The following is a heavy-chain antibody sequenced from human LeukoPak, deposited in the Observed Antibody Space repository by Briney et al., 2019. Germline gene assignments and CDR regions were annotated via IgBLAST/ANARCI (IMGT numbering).Heavy chain of an antibody. Sequence: ASVKVSCKVSGYTLTELSMHWVRQAPGKGLEWMGGFDPEDGETIYAQKFQGRVTMTEDTSTDTAYMELSSLRSEDTAVYYCASCSSTSWFLDYWGQGTLVTVSS. V-gene: IGHV1-24*01. D-gene: IGHD2-2*01. CDR2: FDPEDGET. J-gene: IGHJ4*02. CDR1: GYTLTELS. CDR3: ASCSSTSWFLDY.